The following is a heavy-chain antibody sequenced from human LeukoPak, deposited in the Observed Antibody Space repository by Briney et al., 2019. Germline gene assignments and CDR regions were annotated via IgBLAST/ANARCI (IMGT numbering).Heavy chain of an antibody. CDR3: ARQWLVHFDY. Sequence: PGGSLRLSCAASGFTFSSYSMNWVGQAPGKGLEWVSSISSSSSYIYYADSVKGRFTISRDNAKNSLYLQMNSLRAEDTAVYYCARQWLVHFDYWGQGTLVTVSS. CDR1: GFTFSSYS. CDR2: ISSSSSYI. J-gene: IGHJ4*02. D-gene: IGHD6-19*01. V-gene: IGHV3-21*01.